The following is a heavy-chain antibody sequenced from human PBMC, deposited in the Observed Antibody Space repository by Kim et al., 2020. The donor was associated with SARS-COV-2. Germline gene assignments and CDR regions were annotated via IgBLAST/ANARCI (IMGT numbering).Heavy chain of an antibody. CDR1: GGSISSSSYY. CDR3: ARQHAITMVRGEYYFDY. V-gene: IGHV4-39*01. CDR2: IYYSGST. J-gene: IGHJ4*02. Sequence: SETLSLTCTVSGGSISSSSYYWGWIRQPPGKGLEWIGSIYYSGSTYYNPSLKSRVTISVDTSKNQFSLKLSSVTAADTAVYYCARQHAITMVRGEYYFDYWGQGTLVTVSS. D-gene: IGHD3-10*01.